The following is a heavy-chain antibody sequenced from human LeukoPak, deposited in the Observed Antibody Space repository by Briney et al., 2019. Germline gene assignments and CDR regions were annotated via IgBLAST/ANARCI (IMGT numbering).Heavy chain of an antibody. CDR2: INWNGGST. Sequence: GGSLRLSCAASGFTFDDYGLSWVRQAPGKGLEWVSGINWNGGSTGYADSVKGRFTISRDNAKKSLYLQMHSLRAEDTAVYYCARDLTVTEYFDYWGQGTLVTVSS. CDR1: GFTFDDYG. CDR3: ARDLTVTEYFDY. V-gene: IGHV3-20*04. J-gene: IGHJ4*02. D-gene: IGHD4-17*01.